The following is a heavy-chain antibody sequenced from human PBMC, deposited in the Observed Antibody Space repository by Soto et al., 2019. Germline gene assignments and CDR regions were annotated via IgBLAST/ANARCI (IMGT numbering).Heavy chain of an antibody. Sequence: SETLSLTCTVSVGSISSYYWSWIRQPPGKGLEWIGYIYYSGSTNYNPSLKSRVTISVDTSKNQFSLKLSSVTAADTAVYYCARGIYGAYLDYWGQGILVPGSS. J-gene: IGHJ4*02. V-gene: IGHV4-59*01. D-gene: IGHD3-10*01. CDR2: IYYSGST. CDR1: VGSISSYY. CDR3: ARGIYGAYLDY.